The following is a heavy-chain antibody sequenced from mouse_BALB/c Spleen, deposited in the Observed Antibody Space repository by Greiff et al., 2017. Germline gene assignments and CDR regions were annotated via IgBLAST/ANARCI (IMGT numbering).Heavy chain of an antibody. CDR3: ARGSITTVVARFDY. D-gene: IGHD1-1*01. V-gene: IGHV5-6-5*01. Sequence: EVMLVESGGGLVKPGGSLKLSCAASGFTFSSYAMSWVRQTPEKRLEWVASISSGGSTYYPDSVKGRFTISRDNARNILYLQMSSLRSEDTAMYYCARGSITTVVARFDYWGQGTTLTVSS. CDR2: ISSGGST. CDR1: GFTFSSYA. J-gene: IGHJ2*01.